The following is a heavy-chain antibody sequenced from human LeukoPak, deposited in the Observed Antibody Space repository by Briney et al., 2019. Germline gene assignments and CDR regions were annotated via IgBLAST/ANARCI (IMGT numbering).Heavy chain of an antibody. CDR3: AREQGYYSVPGY. CDR1: GFTFSSYW. CDR2: IRSDGSST. V-gene: IGHV3-74*01. D-gene: IGHD3-22*01. Sequence: PGGSLRLSCAASGFTFSSYWMHWVRHAPGKGPVWVARIRSDGSSTDYADSVKGRFTISRDNAKNTLYLQMNSLRAEDTAVYYCAREQGYYSVPGYWGQGTLVTVSS. J-gene: IGHJ4*02.